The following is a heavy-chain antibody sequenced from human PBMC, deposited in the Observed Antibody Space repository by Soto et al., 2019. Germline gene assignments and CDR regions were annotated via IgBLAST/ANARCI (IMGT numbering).Heavy chain of an antibody. CDR3: ARGGWGEGPDY. V-gene: IGHV4-34*01. Sequence: QVQLQQWGAGLLKPSETLSLTCAVYGGSFSGYYWSWIRQPPGKGLEWIGEINHSGSTNYNPSLKSRVTISVDTSKTQFSLKLSSVTAADTAVYYCARGGWGEGPDYWGQGTLVTVSS. D-gene: IGHD7-27*01. CDR1: GGSFSGYY. J-gene: IGHJ4*02. CDR2: INHSGST.